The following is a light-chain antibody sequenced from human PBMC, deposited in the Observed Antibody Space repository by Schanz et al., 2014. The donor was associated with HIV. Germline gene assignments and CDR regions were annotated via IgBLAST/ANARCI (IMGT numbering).Light chain of an antibody. Sequence: QSVLTQPASVSGSPGQSITISCTGTSSDVGSYNLVSWYQQHPGKAPKLMIYEVSKRPSGVSNRFSGSKSGNTASLTISGLQAEDEADYYCSSHAGSDNFGIFGGGTKLTVL. CDR3: SSHAGSDNFGI. CDR1: SSDVGSYNL. J-gene: IGLJ2*01. V-gene: IGLV2-23*02. CDR2: EVS.